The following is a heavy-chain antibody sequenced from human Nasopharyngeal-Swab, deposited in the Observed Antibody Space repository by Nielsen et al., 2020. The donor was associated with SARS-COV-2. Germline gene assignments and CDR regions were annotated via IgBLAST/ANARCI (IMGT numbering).Heavy chain of an antibody. J-gene: IGHJ4*02. CDR3: STGGYTSGLDY. V-gene: IGHV3-15*01. Sequence: GGSLRLSCVVSGFTFSSQAMSWVRQAPGRGLEWVGRIKSRSDGGTTYYAAPVKGRFTISRDDSENTVYLQMNSLQTDDTAVYYCSTGGYTSGLDYWGQGTLVTVSS. CDR1: GFTFSSQA. D-gene: IGHD5-18*01. CDR2: IKSRSDGGTT.